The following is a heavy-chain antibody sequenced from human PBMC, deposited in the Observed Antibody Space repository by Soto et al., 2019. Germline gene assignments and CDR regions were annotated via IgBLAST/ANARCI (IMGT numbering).Heavy chain of an antibody. J-gene: IGHJ4*02. CDR1: GFTFSGSA. V-gene: IGHV3-73*01. D-gene: IGHD2-15*01. CDR3: TRPATNCSGGSCYENRDY. Sequence: PGGSLRLSCAASGFTFSGSAMHWVRQASGKGLEWVGRIRSKANSYATAYAASVKGRFTISRDDSKNTAYLQMNSLKTEDTAVYYCTRPATNCSGGSCYENRDYWGQGTLVTVSS. CDR2: IRSKANSYAT.